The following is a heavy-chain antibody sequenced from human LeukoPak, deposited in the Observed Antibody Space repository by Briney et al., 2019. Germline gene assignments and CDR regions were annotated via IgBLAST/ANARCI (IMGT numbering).Heavy chain of an antibody. CDR1: GGTFSSYA. J-gene: IGHJ4*02. Sequence: GASVKVSCKASGGTFSSYAISWVRQAPGQGLEWMGGIIPIFGTANYAQKFQGRVTITTDESTSTAYMELSSLRSEDTAVYYCASGPSITIFGVAIFDYWGQGTLVTVSS. V-gene: IGHV1-69*05. D-gene: IGHD3-3*01. CDR2: IIPIFGTA. CDR3: ASGPSITIFGVAIFDY.